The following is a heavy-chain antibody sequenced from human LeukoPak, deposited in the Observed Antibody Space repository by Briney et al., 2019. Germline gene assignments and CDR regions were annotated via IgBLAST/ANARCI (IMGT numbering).Heavy chain of an antibody. CDR1: GFSVTNNY. CDR3: ARGDGYNFFDY. J-gene: IGHJ4*02. CDR2: FYVGGAT. Sequence: GWSLRLSCPVSGFSVTNNYMSWVRQAPGKGLEWVSVFYVGGATYYAHSVKGRFTISRHNSENTLYLQMKSLKAEDTTVYYCARGDGYNFFDYWGQGTLVTVSS. V-gene: IGHV3-53*01. D-gene: IGHD5-24*01.